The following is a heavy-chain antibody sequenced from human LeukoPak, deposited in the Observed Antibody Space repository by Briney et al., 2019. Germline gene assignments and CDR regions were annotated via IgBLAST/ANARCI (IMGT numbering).Heavy chain of an antibody. CDR1: GLTFSSYA. Sequence: GGSLRLSCAASGLTFSSYAMHWVRQAPGKGLEWVSLIRSDGSKYYYADSVKGRFTISRDNSKNTQYLQMNSLRAEDTAVYYCAKDLGGRYSAFDMWGQGTMVTVSS. V-gene: IGHV3-30*02. J-gene: IGHJ3*02. CDR2: IRSDGSKY. CDR3: AKDLGGRYSAFDM. D-gene: IGHD1-26*01.